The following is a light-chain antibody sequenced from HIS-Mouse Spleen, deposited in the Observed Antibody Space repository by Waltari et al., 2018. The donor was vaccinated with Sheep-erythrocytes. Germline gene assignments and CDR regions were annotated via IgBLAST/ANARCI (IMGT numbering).Light chain of an antibody. CDR1: KLGDKY. Sequence: SYELTQPPSVSVSPGQTASITCSGDKLGDKYACWYQQKPGKSPVLVIYQDSKRPSGIPDRLSGSNSGNTATRTISGTQAMDEADYYCQAWDSSTAVFGGGTKLTVL. CDR3: QAWDSSTAV. J-gene: IGLJ2*01. V-gene: IGLV3-1*01. CDR2: QDS.